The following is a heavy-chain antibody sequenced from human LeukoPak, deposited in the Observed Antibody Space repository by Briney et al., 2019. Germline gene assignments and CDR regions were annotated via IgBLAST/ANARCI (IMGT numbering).Heavy chain of an antibody. V-gene: IGHV3-9*01. Sequence: GGSLRLSCAASGFTFDDYAMHWVRQAPGKGLEWVSGISWNSGSIGYADSVKGRFTISRDNAKNSLYLQMNSLRAEDTALYYCAKTHYGSGSYSAYFDYWGQGTLVTVSS. J-gene: IGHJ4*02. CDR2: ISWNSGSI. CDR3: AKTHYGSGSYSAYFDY. D-gene: IGHD3-10*01. CDR1: GFTFDDYA.